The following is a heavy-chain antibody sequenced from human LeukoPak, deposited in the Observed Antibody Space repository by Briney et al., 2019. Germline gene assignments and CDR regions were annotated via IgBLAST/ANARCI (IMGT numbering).Heavy chain of an antibody. CDR1: GGSISSGSYY. J-gene: IGHJ4*02. CDR3: ARKGGWYVWDY. CDR2: IYTSGST. Sequence: SETLSLTCTVSGGSISSGSYYWSWIRQPAGKGLEWIGRIYTSGSTNYNPSLKSRVTISVDTSKNQFSLKLSSVTAADTAVYYCARKGGWYVWDYWGQGTLVTVSS. V-gene: IGHV4-61*02. D-gene: IGHD3-16*01.